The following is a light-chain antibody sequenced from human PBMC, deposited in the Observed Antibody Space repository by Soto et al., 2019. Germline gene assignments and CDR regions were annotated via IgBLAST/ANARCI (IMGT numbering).Light chain of an antibody. Sequence: QSVLTQPPSASGTPGQRVFISCSGSSSNIGGTNYAYWYQQLPGAAPKLLMHSNNLRPSGVPERISGSKSGTSASLAISGLRSEDEAVYYCASWDDRLGAVIFXGGTKATVL. J-gene: IGLJ2*01. CDR1: SSNIGGTNY. V-gene: IGLV1-47*02. CDR2: SNN. CDR3: ASWDDRLGAVI.